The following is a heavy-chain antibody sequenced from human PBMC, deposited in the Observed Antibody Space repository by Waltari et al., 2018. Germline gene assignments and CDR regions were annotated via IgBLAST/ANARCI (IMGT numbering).Heavy chain of an antibody. CDR3: MDV. J-gene: IGHJ6*02. Sequence: QVQLVESGGGVVQPGRSLRLSCAASGFTFSSYAMHWVRQAPAKGLEWVAVIAYDGSNKYYADSVKGRFTISRAEDTAVYYCARVLWSGYYAAYYYGMDVWGQGTTVTVSS. V-gene: IGHV3-30-3*01. D-gene: IGHD3-3*01. CDR1: GFTFSSYA. CDR2: IAYDGSNK.